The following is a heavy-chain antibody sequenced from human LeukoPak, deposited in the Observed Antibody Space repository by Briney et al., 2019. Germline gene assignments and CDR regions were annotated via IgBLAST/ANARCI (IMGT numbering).Heavy chain of an antibody. Sequence: PSETLSLTCTVSGGSISSGSYYWSWIRQPAGEGLEWIGRIYTSGSTNYNPSLKSRVTISVDTSKNQFSLKLSSVTAADTAVYYCARDDSYYAFWSGYSGNWFDPWGQGTLVTVSS. CDR1: GGSISSGSYY. V-gene: IGHV4-61*02. D-gene: IGHD3-3*01. CDR2: IYTSGST. CDR3: ARDDSYYAFWSGYSGNWFDP. J-gene: IGHJ5*02.